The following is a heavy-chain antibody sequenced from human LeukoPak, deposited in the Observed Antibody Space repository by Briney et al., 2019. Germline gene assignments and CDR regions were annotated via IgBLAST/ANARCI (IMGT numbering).Heavy chain of an antibody. V-gene: IGHV3-9*01. Sequence: PGGSLRLSCAASGFSFDDYAMHWVRQAPGKGLEWVSGISWNSGSIGYADSVKGRFTISRDNAKNSLYLQMNSLRAEDTALYYCAKVPKGELYCSSTSCSDRWFDPWGQGTLVTVSS. CDR2: ISWNSGSI. CDR3: AKVPKGELYCSSTSCSDRWFDP. CDR1: GFSFDDYA. D-gene: IGHD2-2*01. J-gene: IGHJ5*02.